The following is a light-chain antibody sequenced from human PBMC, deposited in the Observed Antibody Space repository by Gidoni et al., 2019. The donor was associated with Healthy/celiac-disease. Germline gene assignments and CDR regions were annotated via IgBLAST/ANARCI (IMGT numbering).Light chain of an antibody. J-gene: IGKJ2*01. V-gene: IGKV1-39*01. Sequence: DIQMTQSPSSLSASVGDRVTITCRASQSISSYLNWYQQKPGKATKLLIYAASSLQSGVPSRFSGSGSGTDFTLTISSLQPEDFATYYCQQSYSTLFGQGTKLEIK. CDR3: QQSYSTL. CDR1: QSISSY. CDR2: AAS.